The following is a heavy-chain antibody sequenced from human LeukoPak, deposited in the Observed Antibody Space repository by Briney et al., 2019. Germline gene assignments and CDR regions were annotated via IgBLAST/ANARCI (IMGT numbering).Heavy chain of an antibody. CDR3: ARDHYDFWSGYYYYYYYGMDV. Sequence: GGSLRLSCAASGFTFSSYSMNWVRQAPGKGLEWVSSISSSSSYIYYADSVKGRFTISRDNAKNSLYLQMNSLRAEDTAVYYCARDHYDFWSGYYYYYYYGMDVWGQGTTVTVSS. V-gene: IGHV3-21*01. CDR1: GFTFSSYS. D-gene: IGHD3-3*01. J-gene: IGHJ6*02. CDR2: ISSSSSYI.